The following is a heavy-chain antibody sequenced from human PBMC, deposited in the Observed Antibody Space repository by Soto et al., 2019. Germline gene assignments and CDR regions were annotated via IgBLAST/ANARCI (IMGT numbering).Heavy chain of an antibody. CDR1: GYTFANDW. Sequence: GGSLRLSCAGSGYTFANDWMSWVRQAPGKGLEWVGRVNSKTDGGTIDYAAPVKGRFTISRDDSIHTLYLQMNSLKSEDTAVYYCTKGGYAFSWGQGTHVTVSS. V-gene: IGHV3-15*01. D-gene: IGHD2-2*01. CDR2: VNSKTDGGTI. J-gene: IGHJ4*02. CDR3: TKGGYAFS.